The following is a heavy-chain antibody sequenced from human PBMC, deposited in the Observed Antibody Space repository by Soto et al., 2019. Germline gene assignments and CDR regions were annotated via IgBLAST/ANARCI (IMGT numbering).Heavy chain of an antibody. D-gene: IGHD3-10*01. V-gene: IGHV3-48*03. J-gene: IGHJ6*02. CDR2: ISSSGSTI. CDR1: GFTFSSYE. Sequence: LRLSCAASGFTFSSYEMNWVRQAPGKGLEWVSYISSSGSTIYYADSVKGRFTISRDNAKNSLYLQMNSLRAEDTAVYYCARDRKVRGVIITLRYGMDVWGQGTTVTVSS. CDR3: ARDRKVRGVIITLRYGMDV.